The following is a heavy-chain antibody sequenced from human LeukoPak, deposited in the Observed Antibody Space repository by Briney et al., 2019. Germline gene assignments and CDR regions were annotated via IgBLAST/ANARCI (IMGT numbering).Heavy chain of an antibody. D-gene: IGHD1-1*01. J-gene: IGHJ6*03. CDR2: LYHSGST. V-gene: IGHV4-59*07. CDR1: GCSISSDC. CDR3: ARGMGGNWNARYYYYMDL. Sequence: PPVPLSLTCTVSGCSISSDCWSWIRQPAANGLSWIGDLYHSGSTNYNPSLKSRVTISVDTSKNQFSLKLRSVTAADTAVYYCARGMGGNWNARYYYYMDLWGKGTTVTVS.